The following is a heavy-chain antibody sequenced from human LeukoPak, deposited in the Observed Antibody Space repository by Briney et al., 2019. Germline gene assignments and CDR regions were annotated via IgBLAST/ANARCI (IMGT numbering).Heavy chain of an antibody. J-gene: IGHJ5*02. D-gene: IGHD4-17*01. Sequence: SETLSLTCSVSGASISRSTYYWGWIRQPPGKGLEWIGSVFRTGTAYYNPSLRSRVTISVDTSKNQFSLKLSFVTAADTAVYYCTKNDVGDYGTWGQGTLVIVSS. CDR3: TKNDVGDYGT. CDR2: VFRTGTA. CDR1: GASISRSTYY. V-gene: IGHV4-39*01.